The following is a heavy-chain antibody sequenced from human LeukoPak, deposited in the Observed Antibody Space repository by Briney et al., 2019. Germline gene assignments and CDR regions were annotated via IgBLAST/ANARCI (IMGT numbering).Heavy chain of an antibody. V-gene: IGHV3-30*04. J-gene: IGHJ4*02. CDR2: ISYGGSNK. CDR3: ARVYRRYFDY. D-gene: IGHD1-14*01. CDR1: GFTFSNYA. Sequence: PGGSLRLSCAASGFTFSNYAMNWVRQAPGKGLEWVAVISYGGSNKYYADSVKGRFTISRDNSKNTVYVQMNSLRAEDTAVYYCARVYRRYFDYWGQGTLVTVSS.